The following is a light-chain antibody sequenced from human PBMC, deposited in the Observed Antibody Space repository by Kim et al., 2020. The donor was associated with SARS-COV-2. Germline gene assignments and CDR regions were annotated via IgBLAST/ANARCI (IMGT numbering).Light chain of an antibody. J-gene: IGKJ2*01. CDR2: GAS. Sequence: EVVMTQSPATLSASPGERATLSCRASQSVGSHLAWKQQKPGQAPRLLIYGASTRATGIPARFSGSGSGTEFTLTISSLQSEDSAVYYCQQYDKWPPYTFGQGTKLEI. CDR3: QQYDKWPPYT. V-gene: IGKV3-15*01. CDR1: QSVGSH.